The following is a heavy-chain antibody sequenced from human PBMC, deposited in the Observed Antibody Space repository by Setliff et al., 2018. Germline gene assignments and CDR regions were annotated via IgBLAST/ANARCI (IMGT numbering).Heavy chain of an antibody. V-gene: IGHV4-59*12. Sequence: SETLSLTCTVSGGSISTYYWSWIRQPPGKGLEFIGYVYYSGTTNYDPSLKSRVTMSVDTSNNQFSLKLTSVTAADTAVCYCARDGGDGYGVDAYAGGGFDIWGQGTMVTVSS. J-gene: IGHJ3*02. CDR3: ARDGGDGYGVDAYAGGGFDI. CDR2: VYYSGTT. CDR1: GGSISTYY. D-gene: IGHD4-17*01.